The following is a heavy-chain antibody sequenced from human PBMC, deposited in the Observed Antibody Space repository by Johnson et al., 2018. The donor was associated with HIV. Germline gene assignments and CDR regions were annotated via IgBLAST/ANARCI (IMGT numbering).Heavy chain of an antibody. Sequence: VQLVESGGGLVQPGGSLRLSCAAHGFSVSSNFMSWVRQAPGKGLEWVSAISGSGGRTYYADSVKCRFTISRDNSKNTLYLQMNSLRAEDTAVYYGAKPPRGVDITLVGVPDDVFDIWGQGTMVTVSS. V-gene: IGHV3-23*04. D-gene: IGHD5-18*01. J-gene: IGHJ3*02. CDR1: GFSVSSNF. CDR2: ISGSGGRT. CDR3: AKPPRGVDITLVGVPDDVFDI.